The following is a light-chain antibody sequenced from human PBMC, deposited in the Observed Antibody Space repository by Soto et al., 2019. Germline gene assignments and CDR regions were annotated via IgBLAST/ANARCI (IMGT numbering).Light chain of an antibody. CDR2: EVS. Sequence: QSALTQPPAASGSPGQSVTISCTGTSCDVGGYNYVSWYQQHPGKAPRLMIYEVSKRPSGVPDRFSGSKSGNTASLTVSGLQAEDEADYYCSSYAGSNNWNFGTGTKLTVL. J-gene: IGLJ1*01. V-gene: IGLV2-8*01. CDR1: SCDVGGYNY. CDR3: SSYAGSNNWN.